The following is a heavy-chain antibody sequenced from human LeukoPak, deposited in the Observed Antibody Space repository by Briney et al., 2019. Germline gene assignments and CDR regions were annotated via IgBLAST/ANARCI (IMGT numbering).Heavy chain of an antibody. CDR2: INHSGST. Sequence: SETLSLTCAVYGGSFSGYYWSWIRQPPGKVLEWIGEINHSGSTNYNPSLKSRVTISVDTSKNQFSLKLSSVTAADTAVYYCASIAVAGIQPSDYWGQGTLVTVSS. CDR3: ASIAVAGIQPSDY. V-gene: IGHV4-34*01. J-gene: IGHJ4*02. CDR1: GGSFSGYY. D-gene: IGHD6-19*01.